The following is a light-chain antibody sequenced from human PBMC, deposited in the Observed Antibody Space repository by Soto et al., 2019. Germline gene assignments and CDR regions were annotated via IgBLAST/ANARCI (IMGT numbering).Light chain of an antibody. V-gene: IGLV2-14*01. Sequence: QSALTQPASVSGSPGQSITISCTGTSSDVGGYRYVSWYQQHPGKAPKLMIYDVSNRPSGVSNRFSGSKSGNTASLTISGLQDEDEADYYCSSYTSSSTLGVFGTGTKVTVL. CDR3: SSYTSSSTLGV. J-gene: IGLJ1*01. CDR1: SSDVGGYRY. CDR2: DVS.